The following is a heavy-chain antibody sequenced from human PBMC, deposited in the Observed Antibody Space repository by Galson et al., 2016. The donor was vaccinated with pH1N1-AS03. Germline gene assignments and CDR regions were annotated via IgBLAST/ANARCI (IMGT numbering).Heavy chain of an antibody. V-gene: IGHV3-23*01. CDR1: GFTFSSYA. J-gene: IGHJ6*02. CDR2: ISGSGGST. Sequence: SLRLSCAASGFTFSSYAMSWVRQAPGKGLEWVSVISGSGGSTYYADSVKGRFSISRDNSKNTLDLQMNSLRDDDTAVYYWAKDDSGNDRDIYYGMDVWGQGTTVSVSS. CDR3: AKDDSGNDRDIYYGMDV. D-gene: IGHD2-15*01.